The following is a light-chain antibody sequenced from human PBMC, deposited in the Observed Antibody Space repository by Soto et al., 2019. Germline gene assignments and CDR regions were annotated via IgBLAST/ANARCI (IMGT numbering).Light chain of an antibody. V-gene: IGKV3-15*01. CDR3: QQYSIWRT. J-gene: IGKJ1*01. Sequence: EIVMTQSPATLSVSPGERVTLSCRASQSVSSNLAWYQQKVGQXXXXXXXXXXXXATDTPARFSGSGSGTEFTLTISSLQSEDFAVYYCQQYSIWRTFGQGTKGDIK. CDR1: QSVSSN. CDR2: XXX.